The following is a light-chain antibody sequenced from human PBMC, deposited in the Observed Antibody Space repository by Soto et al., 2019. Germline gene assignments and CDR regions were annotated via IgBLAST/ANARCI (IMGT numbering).Light chain of an antibody. J-gene: IGKJ1*01. CDR3: QQYGTSWWT. CDR1: QSVSSNY. Sequence: EIVLTQSPGTLSLSPGERATLSCRTSQSVSSNYLAWYQQKPGQAPRLLIYGASSRATGIPDRFSGSGSGTDFTITISRLEPEYVAVYHCQQYGTSWWTFGQGTKVEIK. CDR2: GAS. V-gene: IGKV3-20*01.